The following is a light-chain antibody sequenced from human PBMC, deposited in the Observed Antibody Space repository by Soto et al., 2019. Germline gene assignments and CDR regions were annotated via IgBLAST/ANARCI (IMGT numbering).Light chain of an antibody. Sequence: DVRVTQSPSTLSGSVGDRVTITCRASQTISSWLAWYQQKPGKAPKLLIYKASTLKSGVPSRFSGSGSGTEFTLTISSLQPDDFATYYCQHYSSYSEAFGQGTKVDIK. CDR1: QTISSW. CDR3: QHYSSYSEA. J-gene: IGKJ1*01. CDR2: KAS. V-gene: IGKV1-5*03.